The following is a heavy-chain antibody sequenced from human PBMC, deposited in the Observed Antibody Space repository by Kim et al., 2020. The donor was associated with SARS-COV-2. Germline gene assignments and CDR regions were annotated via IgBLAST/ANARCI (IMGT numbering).Heavy chain of an antibody. Sequence: SETLSLTCTVSGGSISSSSYYWGWIRQPPGKGLEWIGSIYYSGSTYYNPSLKSRVTISVDTSKNQFSLKLSSVTAADTAVYYCARRDSSNDNWFDPWGQGTLVTVSS. D-gene: IGHD6-13*01. V-gene: IGHV4-39*01. CDR3: ARRDSSNDNWFDP. CDR1: GGSISSSSYY. J-gene: IGHJ5*02. CDR2: IYYSGST.